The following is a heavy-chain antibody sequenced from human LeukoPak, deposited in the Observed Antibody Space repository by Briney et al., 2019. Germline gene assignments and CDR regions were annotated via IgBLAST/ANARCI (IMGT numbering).Heavy chain of an antibody. CDR2: IYHSGST. V-gene: IGHV4-38-2*02. CDR3: ARVPPGYWRGGSCYSHWFDP. CDR1: GYSISSGYY. D-gene: IGHD2-15*01. J-gene: IGHJ5*02. Sequence: SETLSLTCTVSGYSISSGYYWGWIRQPPGKGLEWIGSIYHSGSTYYNPSLKSRVTISVDTSKNQFSLKLSSVTAPDTAVYYCARVPPGYWRGGSCYSHWFDPWGQGTLVTVSS.